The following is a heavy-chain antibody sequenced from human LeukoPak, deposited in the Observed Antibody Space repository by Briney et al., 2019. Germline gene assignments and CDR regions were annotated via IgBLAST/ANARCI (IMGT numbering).Heavy chain of an antibody. Sequence: GGSLRLSCAASGFTFSSYAMHWVRQAPGKGPEWVAVISYDGSNKYYADSVKGRFTISRDNSKNTLYLQMNSLRAEDTAVYYCARDRYYYGSGSEGTDYWGQGTLVTVSS. V-gene: IGHV3-30*04. D-gene: IGHD3-10*01. CDR1: GFTFSSYA. J-gene: IGHJ4*02. CDR2: ISYDGSNK. CDR3: ARDRYYYGSGSEGTDY.